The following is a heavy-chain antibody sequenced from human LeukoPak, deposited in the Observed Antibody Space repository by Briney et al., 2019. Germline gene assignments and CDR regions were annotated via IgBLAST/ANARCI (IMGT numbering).Heavy chain of an antibody. D-gene: IGHD3-16*01. CDR3: ARGAYTFYGMDV. CDR2: ISGSGGST. CDR1: GLTFSSFA. V-gene: IGHV3-23*01. Sequence: GGSLRLSCAASGLTFSSFAMSWVRQAPGKGLEWVPAISGSGGSTYYADSATGRFTISRDNAKNTLYLQMNSLRAEDTAVYYCARGAYTFYGMDVWGQGTTVTVSS. J-gene: IGHJ6*02.